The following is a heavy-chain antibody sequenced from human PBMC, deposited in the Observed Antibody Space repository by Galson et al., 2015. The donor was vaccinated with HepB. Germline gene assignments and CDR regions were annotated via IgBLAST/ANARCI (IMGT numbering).Heavy chain of an antibody. Sequence: SLRLSCAASGFTFSSYAMHWVRQAPGKGLEWVAVISYDGSNKYYADSVKGRFTISRDNSKDTLYLQMNSLRAEDTAVYYCARDGPGGIQLLTDYWYFDLWGRGTLVTVSS. CDR3: ARDGPGGIQLLTDYWYFDL. V-gene: IGHV3-30-3*01. CDR1: GFTFSSYA. D-gene: IGHD5-18*01. CDR2: ISYDGSNK. J-gene: IGHJ2*01.